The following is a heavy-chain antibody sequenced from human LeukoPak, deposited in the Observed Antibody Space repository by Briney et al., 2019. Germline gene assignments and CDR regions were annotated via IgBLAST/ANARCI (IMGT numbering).Heavy chain of an antibody. V-gene: IGHV1-18*01. D-gene: IGHD3-10*01. CDR2: ISAYNGNI. J-gene: IGHJ4*02. Sequence: ASVKVSCKASGYTFSSYGISWVRQAPGQGLEWMGWISAYNGNINYIQKFQGSVTMTTDTSTSTAYMELRSLRSDDTAVYYCAREHGSGSYYNPVGFDYWGQGTLVTVSS. CDR3: AREHGSGSYYNPVGFDY. CDR1: GYTFSSYG.